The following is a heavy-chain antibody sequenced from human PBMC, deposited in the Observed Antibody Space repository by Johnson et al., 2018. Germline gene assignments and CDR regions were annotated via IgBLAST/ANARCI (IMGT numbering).Heavy chain of an antibody. CDR1: GGSISNHH. CDR2: MSYNGNT. Sequence: QVQLQESGPGLVKPSETLSLTCTVSGGSISNHHWAWIRQPPGKGLERIGFMSYNGNTNYNPSLKGRVTIYVDMSKQQLTLRLSSVTAEDTAVYYCAGDYNWSFDQWGQGALVTVSS. D-gene: IGHD1-1*01. V-gene: IGHV4-59*11. CDR3: AGDYNWSFDQ. J-gene: IGHJ4*02.